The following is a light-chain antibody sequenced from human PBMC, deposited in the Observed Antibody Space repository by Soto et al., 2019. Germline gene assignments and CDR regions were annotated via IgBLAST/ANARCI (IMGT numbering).Light chain of an antibody. J-gene: IGKJ2*02. CDR3: QQYLDWRT. Sequence: EIAMTQSPATLSVSPGEGATLSCRASQSVGSRVAWYQQKPGQPPRLLIHDASTRATGVPAMFSGSGSGTHFTLTITSLQSEDFAVYYCQQYLDWRTFGQGTKLEIK. CDR2: DAS. CDR1: QSVGSR. V-gene: IGKV3-15*01.